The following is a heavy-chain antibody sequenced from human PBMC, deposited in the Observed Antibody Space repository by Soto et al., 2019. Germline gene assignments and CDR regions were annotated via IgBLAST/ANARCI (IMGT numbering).Heavy chain of an antibody. V-gene: IGHV3-64*02. CDR3: ARGGHMITFGGVIPQSPFDY. J-gene: IGHJ4*02. CDR2: ISSNGGST. D-gene: IGHD3-16*02. Sequence: GGSLRLSCAASGFTFSSYAMHWVRQAPGKGLEYVSAISSNGGSTYYADSVKGRFTISRDNSKNTLYLQMGSLRAEDIAVYYCARGGHMITFGGVIPQSPFDYWGQGTLVTVSS. CDR1: GFTFSSYA.